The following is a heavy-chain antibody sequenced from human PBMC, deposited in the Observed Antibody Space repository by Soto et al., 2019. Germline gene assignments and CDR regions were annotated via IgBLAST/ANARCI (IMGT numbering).Heavy chain of an antibody. CDR2: IYYSGST. D-gene: IGHD4-17*01. V-gene: IGHV4-30-4*01. J-gene: IGHJ4*02. Sequence: QVQLQESGPGLVKPSQTLSLTCTVSGGSINSGDYYWSWIRQPPGKGLEWIGYIYYSGSTYYNPPLRSRVTISIDTSKNHFFLNLSSVTAADTAVYYGAGIGLTTALLWGQGTLVTVSS. CDR1: GGSINSGDYY. CDR3: AGIGLTTALL.